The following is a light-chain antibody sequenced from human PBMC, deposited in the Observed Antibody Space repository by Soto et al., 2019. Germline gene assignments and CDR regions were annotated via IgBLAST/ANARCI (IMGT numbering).Light chain of an antibody. J-gene: IGKJ5*01. Sequence: GDRVTITCRASQTISRRLAWYQQKPGADTKFLVYGASTLYTGVPSRFSGSESGAVFTLTISSLQPEDFATYYCQQLHSYPITFGQGTRLEIK. CDR3: QQLHSYPIT. CDR2: GAS. CDR1: QTISRR. V-gene: IGKV1-9*01.